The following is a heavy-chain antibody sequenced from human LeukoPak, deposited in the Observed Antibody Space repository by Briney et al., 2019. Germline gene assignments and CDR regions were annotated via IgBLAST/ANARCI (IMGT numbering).Heavy chain of an antibody. J-gene: IGHJ4*02. CDR1: GGSISSYY. D-gene: IGHD5-18*01. CDR3: ARGGYSYGRFFDY. CDR2: IYTSGST. Sequence: SETLSLTCTVSGGSISSYYLSWIRQPAGKGLEWIGRIYTSGSTNYNPSLKSRVTMSVDTSKNQFSLKLSSVTAADTAVYYCARGGYSYGRFFDYWGQGTLVTVSS. V-gene: IGHV4-4*07.